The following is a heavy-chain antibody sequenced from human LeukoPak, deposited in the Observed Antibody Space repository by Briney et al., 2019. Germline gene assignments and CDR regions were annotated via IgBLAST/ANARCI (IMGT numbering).Heavy chain of an antibody. D-gene: IGHD3-10*02. CDR1: GFTFSSYE. J-gene: IGHJ6*04. V-gene: IGHV3-48*03. CDR2: IISIGRTI. Sequence: PGGSLRLSCAASGFTFSSYEMNWVRHAPGKGLEWVSYIISIGRTIYYADSVKGRFTISRDNAKNSLYMQMNSLRAEETAVYYCAELGITMIGGVWGKGTTVTISS. CDR3: AELGITMIGGV.